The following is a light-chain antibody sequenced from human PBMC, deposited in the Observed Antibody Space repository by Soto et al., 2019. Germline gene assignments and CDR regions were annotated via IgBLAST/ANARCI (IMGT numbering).Light chain of an antibody. CDR3: QKYTSAPFT. CDR2: AAS. Sequence: DIQLTQSPSSLSASVGDRVTITCRASQALNNYLAWYQQKPGTPPNLLIYAASTLQPWVPSRFSGSGSGTDFTLTISSLQPEDVATYYCQKYTSAPFTFGPGTRVDIK. V-gene: IGKV1-27*01. J-gene: IGKJ3*01. CDR1: QALNNY.